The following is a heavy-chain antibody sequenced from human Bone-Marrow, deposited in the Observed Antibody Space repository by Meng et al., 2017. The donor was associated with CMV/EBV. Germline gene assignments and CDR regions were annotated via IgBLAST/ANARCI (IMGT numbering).Heavy chain of an antibody. CDR3: ARDQSFPVVVPTTILYYDGMDV. CDR2: ISSSGTII. J-gene: IGHJ6*02. Sequence: GESLKISCAASGFIFSNYEMNWVRQAPGKGPEWVSYISSSGTIIHYADTVKGRFTVSRDNAKNSLYLQMNSLRAEDTAVYYCARDQSFPVVVPTTILYYDGMDVWGQGTTVTVSS. D-gene: IGHD2-2*01. V-gene: IGHV3-48*03. CDR1: GFIFSNYE.